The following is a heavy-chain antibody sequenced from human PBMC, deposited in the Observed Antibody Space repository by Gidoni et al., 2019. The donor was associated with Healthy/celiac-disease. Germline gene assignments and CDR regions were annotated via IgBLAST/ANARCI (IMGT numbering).Heavy chain of an antibody. CDR2: IYSGGST. CDR3: ARCYYGSGSYYNAGWFDP. D-gene: IGHD3-10*01. Sequence: EVQLVETGGGLIQPGGSLRLSCAASGFTVSSNYMSWVRQAPGKGLEWVSVIYSGGSTYYADSVKGRFTISRDNSKNTLYLQMNSLRAEDTAVYYCARCYYGSGSYYNAGWFDPWGQGTLVTVSS. J-gene: IGHJ5*02. V-gene: IGHV3-53*02. CDR1: GFTVSSNY.